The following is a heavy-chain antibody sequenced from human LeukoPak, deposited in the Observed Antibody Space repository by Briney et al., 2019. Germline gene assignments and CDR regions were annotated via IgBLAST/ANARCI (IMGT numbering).Heavy chain of an antibody. V-gene: IGHV5-51*01. CDR1: GYTFTNYW. CDR2: MYPGDSDT. J-gene: IGHJ3*02. CDR3: ARRRPHDGFDI. Sequence: GESLKISCKGSGYTFTNYWIGWVRQMPGKGLEWMGIMYPGDSDTRYSPSFQGQVTISADKSISTAYLQWSSLKASDTAMYYCARRRPHDGFDIWGQGTLVTVSS.